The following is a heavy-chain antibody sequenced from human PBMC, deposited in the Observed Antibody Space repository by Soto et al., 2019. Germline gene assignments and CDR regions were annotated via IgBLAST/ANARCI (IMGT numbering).Heavy chain of an antibody. CDR2: INPNSGGT. D-gene: IGHD6-6*01. CDR1: GYTSTGYY. J-gene: IGHJ6*02. V-gene: IGHV1-2*02. Sequence: ASVKVSCKASGYTSTGYYMHWVRQAPGQGLEWMGWINPNSGGTNYAQKFQGRVTMTRDTSISTAYMELSRLRSDDTAVYYCARDLLENSSSSGTYGMDVWGQGTTVTVSS. CDR3: ARDLLENSSSSGTYGMDV.